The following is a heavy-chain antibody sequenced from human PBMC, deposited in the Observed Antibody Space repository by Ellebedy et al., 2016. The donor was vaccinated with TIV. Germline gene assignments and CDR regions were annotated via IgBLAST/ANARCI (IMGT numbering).Heavy chain of an antibody. Sequence: AASVKVSCKASGYTFTGYYMHWVRQAPGQGLEWMGWINPNSGGTNYAQKFQGWVTMTRDTSISTAYMELSRLRSDDTAVYYCARASPYYYDSSGSAEYFQHWGQGTLVTVSS. CDR3: ARASPYYYDSSGSAEYFQH. V-gene: IGHV1-2*04. CDR2: INPNSGGT. CDR1: GYTFTGYY. D-gene: IGHD3-22*01. J-gene: IGHJ1*01.